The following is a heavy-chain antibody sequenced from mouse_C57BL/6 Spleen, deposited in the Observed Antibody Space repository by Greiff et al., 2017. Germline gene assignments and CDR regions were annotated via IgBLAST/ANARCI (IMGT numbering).Heavy chain of an antibody. CDR3: AIGSVSALGY. V-gene: IGHV1-74*01. Sequence: VQLQQPGAELVKPGASVKVSCKASGYTFTSYWMHWVKQRPGQGLEWIGRITLSDSDTNYNQKFKGKATLTEDKSSRTAYMQLSSLTSEDSAVYYCAIGSVSALGYWGQGTLVTVSA. J-gene: IGHJ3*01. CDR1: GYTFTSYW. CDR2: ITLSDSDT. D-gene: IGHD6-2*01.